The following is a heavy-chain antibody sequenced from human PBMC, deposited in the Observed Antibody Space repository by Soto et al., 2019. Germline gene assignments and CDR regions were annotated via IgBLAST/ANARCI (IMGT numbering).Heavy chain of an antibody. CDR3: ARSPYSSGSYYPIDY. V-gene: IGHV1-46*01. J-gene: IGHJ4*02. Sequence: ASVKVSCKASGYTFTYYYIHWVRQAPGQGLEWMGVINPSTGSTNYAQKFQGRVTMTRDTSTSTVYMELGSLRSDDTAVYYCARSPYSSGSYYPIDYWGQGTLVTVSA. CDR1: GYTFTYYY. CDR2: INPSTGST. D-gene: IGHD3-22*01.